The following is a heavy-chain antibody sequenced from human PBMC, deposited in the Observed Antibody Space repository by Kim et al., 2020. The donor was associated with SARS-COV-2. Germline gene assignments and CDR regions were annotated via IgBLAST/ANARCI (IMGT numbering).Heavy chain of an antibody. V-gene: IGHV3-15*01. J-gene: IGHJ3*02. D-gene: IGHD3-3*01. CDR1: GFTFSNAW. Sequence: GGSLRLSCAASGFTFSNAWMSWVRQAPGKGLEWVGRIKSKTDGGTTDYAAPVKGRFTISRDDSKNTLYLQMNSLKTEDTAVYYCTTGTYYDFWSGYYSYAFDIWGQGTMVTVSS. CDR2: IKSKTDGGTT. CDR3: TTGTYYDFWSGYYSYAFDI.